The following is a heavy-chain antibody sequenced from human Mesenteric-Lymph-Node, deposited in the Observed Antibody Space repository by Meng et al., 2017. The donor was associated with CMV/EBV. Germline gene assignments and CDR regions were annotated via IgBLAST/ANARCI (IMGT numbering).Heavy chain of an antibody. Sequence: SVKVSCKASGGTFSSYAISWVRQAPGQGLEWMGGIIPIFGTANYAQKFQGRVTITTDESTSTAYMELSSLRSEDTAVYYCATHDTSSWDHYYGMDVWGQGTTVTVSS. D-gene: IGHD1-26*01. CDR2: IIPIFGTA. CDR3: ATHDTSSWDHYYGMDV. J-gene: IGHJ6*02. CDR1: GGTFSSYA. V-gene: IGHV1-69*05.